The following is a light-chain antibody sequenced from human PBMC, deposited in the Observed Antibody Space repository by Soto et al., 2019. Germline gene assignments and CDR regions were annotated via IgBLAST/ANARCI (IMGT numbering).Light chain of an antibody. CDR1: QSVSSY. CDR2: DAS. Sequence: EIVLTQSPATLSLSPGERATLSCRASQSVSSYLAWYQQKPGQAPRLLIYDASNRATGIPARFSGSGSWTDFTLTISGLEPEDFAVYYCQQRSNWPPLYTFGQGTKLEI. CDR3: QQRSNWPPLYT. V-gene: IGKV3-11*01. J-gene: IGKJ2*01.